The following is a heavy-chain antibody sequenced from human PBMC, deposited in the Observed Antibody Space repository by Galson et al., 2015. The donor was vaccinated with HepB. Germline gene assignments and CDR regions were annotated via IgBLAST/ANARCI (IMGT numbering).Heavy chain of an antibody. CDR3: AHSRKLGLNFDY. V-gene: IGHV2-5*01. Sequence: PALVKPTQTLTLTCTFSGFSLSTSGVGVGWIRQPPGKALEWLALIYWNDDRRYSPSLKTKLTITKDTSKNQVVLTMTNMDPVDTGTYYCAHSRKLGLNFDYWVQGTLVTVSS. CDR2: IYWNDDR. J-gene: IGHJ4*02. D-gene: IGHD7-27*01. CDR1: GFSLSTSGVG.